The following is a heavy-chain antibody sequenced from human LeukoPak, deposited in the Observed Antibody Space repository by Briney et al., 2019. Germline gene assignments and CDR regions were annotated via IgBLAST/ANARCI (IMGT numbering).Heavy chain of an antibody. J-gene: IGHJ3*01. CDR1: GYSFISYD. CDR2: VSPNSGKT. CDR3: ARPVQSGGGRDPFDV. D-gene: IGHD3-10*01. Sequence: APVKVSCKGSGYSFISYDINCVRQAPGHGLEWRGGVSPNSGKTGFIPKFQGGMALTPNTPAKTASMELHSLTSADTPLYFCARPVQSGGGRDPFDVWGEGSMVIVSS. V-gene: IGHV1-8*01.